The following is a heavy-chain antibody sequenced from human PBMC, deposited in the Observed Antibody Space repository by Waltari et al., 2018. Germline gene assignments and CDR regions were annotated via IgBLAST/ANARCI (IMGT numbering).Heavy chain of an antibody. CDR3: ARDDVDSSNFGGF. J-gene: IGHJ4*02. V-gene: IGHV1-18*01. CDR2: INPYNGDT. Sequence: QLVQSGAEVKKPGASVKVSCKASGYIFSNYGITWGRKAPGQGLEWMGWINPYNGDTKYEQNLQGRVTMTTDTSTTTAYMEIRTLRSDDTAIYYCARDDVDSSNFGGFWGQGTLVTVSS. CDR1: GYIFSNYG. D-gene: IGHD6-13*01.